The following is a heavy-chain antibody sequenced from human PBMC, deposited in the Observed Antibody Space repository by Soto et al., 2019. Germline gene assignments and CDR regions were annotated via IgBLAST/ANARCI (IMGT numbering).Heavy chain of an antibody. Sequence: ASVKVSCKASGYTFTSYDINWVRQATGQGLEWMGWMNPNSGNTGYAQKFQGRVTMTRNTSVSTSYLELSSLRSEDTAVYYCARGGSTSSTRTHYYYYYYMDVWGKGTTVTVSS. J-gene: IGHJ6*03. CDR1: GYTFTSYD. CDR3: ARGGSTSSTRTHYYYYYYMDV. CDR2: MNPNSGNT. V-gene: IGHV1-8*01. D-gene: IGHD2-2*01.